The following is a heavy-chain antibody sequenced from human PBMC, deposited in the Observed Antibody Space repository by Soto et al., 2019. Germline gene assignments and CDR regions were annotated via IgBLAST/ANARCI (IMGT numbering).Heavy chain of an antibody. V-gene: IGHV4-34*01. J-gene: IGHJ6*02. CDR2: INHSGST. CDR1: GGSFSGYY. D-gene: IGHD3-10*01. CDR3: ARGPPITMVRGVIGRDYYYYYGMDV. Sequence: PSETLSLTCAVYGGSFSGYYWSWIRQPPGKGLEWIGEINHSGSTNYNPSLKSRVTISVDTSKNQFSLKLSSVTAADTAVYYCARGPPITMVRGVIGRDYYYYYGMDVWGQGTKVTVS.